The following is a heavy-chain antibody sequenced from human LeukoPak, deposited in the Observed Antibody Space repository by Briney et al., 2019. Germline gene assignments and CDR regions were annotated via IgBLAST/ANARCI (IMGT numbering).Heavy chain of an antibody. V-gene: IGHV3-30*04. CDR1: GFTFSSYA. Sequence: PGGSLRLSCAASGFTFSSYAMHWVRQAPGKGLEWVAVISYDGSNKYYADSVKGRFTISRDNSKNTLYLQMNSLRAEDTAVYYCARDPRDGYNFGDDALDIWGQGTMVTVSS. J-gene: IGHJ3*02. CDR2: ISYDGSNK. D-gene: IGHD5-24*01. CDR3: ARDPRDGYNFGDDALDI.